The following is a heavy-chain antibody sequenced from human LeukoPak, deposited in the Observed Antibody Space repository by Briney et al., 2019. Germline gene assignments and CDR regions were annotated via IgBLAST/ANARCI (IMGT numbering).Heavy chain of an antibody. V-gene: IGHV4-59*08. CDR3: ATHFASGGGCFDI. J-gene: IGHJ3*02. CDR2: LYYTGDT. D-gene: IGHD2-15*01. Sequence: SETLSLTCTVSGGSISSYYWSWIRQPPGQGLEWIGYLYYTGDTNCNPSLKSRVTMSLDMSKNQFSLQLTSVTAADTAVYYCATHFASGGGCFDIWGQGTMVTVSS. CDR1: GGSISSYY.